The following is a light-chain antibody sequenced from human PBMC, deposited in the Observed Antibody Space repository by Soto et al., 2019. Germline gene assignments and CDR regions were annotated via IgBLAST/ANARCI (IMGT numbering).Light chain of an antibody. CDR2: GAS. J-gene: IGKJ2*01. CDR1: QSVGSN. CDR3: QQYHTVPYT. V-gene: IGKV3-15*01. Sequence: EIVMTQSPGTLSVSPGERATLSCRASQSVGSNLAWYQQNPGQPPRLLIYGASTRATGIPARFSGSGSGTEFTLTISSLQSEDFATYFCQQYHTVPYTFGQGTKLEIK.